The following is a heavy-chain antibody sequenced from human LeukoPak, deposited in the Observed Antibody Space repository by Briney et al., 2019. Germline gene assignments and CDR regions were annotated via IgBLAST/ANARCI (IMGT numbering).Heavy chain of an antibody. CDR1: GFTFSSYS. Sequence: GGSLRLSCAASGFTFSSYSMNWVRQAPGKGLEWVSAISGSGGSTYYADSVKGRFTISRDNSKNTLYLQMNSLRAEDTAVYYCAKGWNYVPNWFDPWGQGTLVTVSS. V-gene: IGHV3-23*01. J-gene: IGHJ5*02. D-gene: IGHD1-7*01. CDR3: AKGWNYVPNWFDP. CDR2: ISGSGGST.